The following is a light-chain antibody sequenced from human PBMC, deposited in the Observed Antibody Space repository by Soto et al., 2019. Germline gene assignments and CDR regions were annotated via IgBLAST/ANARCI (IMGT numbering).Light chain of an antibody. CDR2: GAS. CDR1: QSVSNNN. CDR3: HPYGDSLWT. J-gene: IGKJ1*01. V-gene: IGKV3-20*01. Sequence: EVVLTQSPGTLSLSPGERAALSCRASQSVSNNNLAWYRQRPGQSPRLLIYGASRMSTGIPDRFSGSGSGTDFTLTISRLEPEDVALYYCHPYGDSLWTLGHGTKV.